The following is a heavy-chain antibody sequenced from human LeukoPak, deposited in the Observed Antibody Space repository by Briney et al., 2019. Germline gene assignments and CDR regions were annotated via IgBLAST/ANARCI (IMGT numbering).Heavy chain of an antibody. D-gene: IGHD3-10*01. V-gene: IGHV3-23*01. Sequence: AGGSLRLSCAASGFTFGTYAMSWVRQAPGKGLEWVSAISGTGAGTYYADSVKGRFAISRDNSKNTLYLQMSSLRAEDTALYYCAKHQRFGDLDDYRGQGTLVTVSS. CDR2: ISGTGAGT. J-gene: IGHJ4*02. CDR3: AKHQRFGDLDDY. CDR1: GFTFGTYA.